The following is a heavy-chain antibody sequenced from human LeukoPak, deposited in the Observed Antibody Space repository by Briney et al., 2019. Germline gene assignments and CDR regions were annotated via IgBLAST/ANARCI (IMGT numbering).Heavy chain of an antibody. D-gene: IGHD3-22*01. CDR2: INPSGGST. V-gene: IGHV1-46*01. J-gene: IGHJ4*02. CDR1: GYTFTSYY. CDR3: ARLGSSGPSSRHFDY. Sequence: GASVKVSCKASGYTFTSYYMHWVRQAPGQGLEWMGIINPSGGSTSYAQKFQGRVTMTRDMSTSTVYMELSSLRSEDTAVYYCARLGSSGPSSRHFDYWGQGTLVTVSS.